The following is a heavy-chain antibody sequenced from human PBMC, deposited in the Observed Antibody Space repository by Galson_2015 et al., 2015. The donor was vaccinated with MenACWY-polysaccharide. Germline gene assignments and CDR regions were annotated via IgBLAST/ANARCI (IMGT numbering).Heavy chain of an antibody. Sequence: SLRLSCAASGFTFSSYAMSWVRQAPGKGLEWVSTIGGSGGYTYYADSVKGRFTISRDNSKNTLYLQVSRLRAEDTAVYYCASGETVGPTTGFDRWGQGTLVTVSS. J-gene: IGHJ4*02. CDR2: IGGSGGYT. V-gene: IGHV3-23*01. CDR1: GFTFSSYA. D-gene: IGHD1-26*01. CDR3: ASGETVGPTTGFDR.